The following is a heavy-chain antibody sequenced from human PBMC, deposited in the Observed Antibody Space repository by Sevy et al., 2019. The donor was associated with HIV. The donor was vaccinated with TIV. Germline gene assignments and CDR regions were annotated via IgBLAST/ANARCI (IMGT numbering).Heavy chain of an antibody. D-gene: IGHD5-18*01. CDR2: IYSDETT. J-gene: IGHJ4*02. CDR3: ARGKSGYGYALNY. V-gene: IGHV3-66*01. CDR1: GFSVNSNY. Sequence: GGSLRLSCAASGFSVNSNYMTWVRQAPGKGLEGVSVIYSDETTYHADSVKDRFTISRDNSKNMLDLQMSSLRAEDMAIYYCARGKSGYGYALNYWGQGTLVTVSS.